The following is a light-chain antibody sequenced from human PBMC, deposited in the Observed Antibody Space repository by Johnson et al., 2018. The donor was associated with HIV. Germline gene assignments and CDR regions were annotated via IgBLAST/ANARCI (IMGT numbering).Light chain of an antibody. CDR1: SSNIGNNY. CDR3: ATRDRSRTSGGV. CDR2: ENN. J-gene: IGLJ1*01. V-gene: IGLV1-51*02. Sequence: HSVLTQPPSVSAAPGQKVTISCSGSSSNIGNNYVSWYQQLPGTAPKLLIYENNKRPSGIPDRFSGSKSGTSATLGITGLQTGDEADDYCATRDRSRTSGGVFGSGSKVTVL.